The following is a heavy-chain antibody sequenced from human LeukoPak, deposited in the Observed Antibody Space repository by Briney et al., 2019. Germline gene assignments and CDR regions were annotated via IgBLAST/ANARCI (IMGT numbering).Heavy chain of an antibody. D-gene: IGHD1-20*01. CDR3: ARDVYNWNYYDY. Sequence: GGSLRLSCAASGFTFSSYSMNWVRQAPGKGLEWVSSISSSSYIYYADSVKGRFTISRDNAKNSLYLQMNSLRAEDTAVYYCARDVYNWNYYDYWGQGTLVTVSS. J-gene: IGHJ4*02. V-gene: IGHV3-21*01. CDR1: GFTFSSYS. CDR2: ISSSSYI.